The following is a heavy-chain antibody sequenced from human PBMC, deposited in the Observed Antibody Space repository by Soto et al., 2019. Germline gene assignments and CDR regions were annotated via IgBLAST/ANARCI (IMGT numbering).Heavy chain of an antibody. V-gene: IGHV2-26*01. J-gene: IGHJ4*02. CDR2: IFSNDEK. D-gene: IGHD6-13*01. CDR3: ARLDIAAAGNFDY. Sequence: GPTLVEPPETPPLTCPLSGFLPSNARMGVSWVRQPPGKALEWLAHIFSNDEKSYSTSLKSRLTISKDTSKSQVVLTMTNMDPVDTATYYCARLDIAAAGNFDYWGQGTLVTVSS. CDR1: GFLPSNARMG.